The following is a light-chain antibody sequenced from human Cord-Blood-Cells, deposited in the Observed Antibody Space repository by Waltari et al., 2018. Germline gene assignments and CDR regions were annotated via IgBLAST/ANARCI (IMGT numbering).Light chain of an antibody. V-gene: IGLV2-14*01. J-gene: IGLJ2*01. CDR1: SSDVGGYNY. Sequence: QSALTQPASVSGSPGQSITISCTGTSSDVGGYNYVSWYQQHPGKAPKLMIYDVSNRPSGVSNRFSGSNSGNTASLTISGLQAEDEAAYYCSSYTSSSTVVFGGGTKLTVL. CDR3: SSYTSSSTVV. CDR2: DVS.